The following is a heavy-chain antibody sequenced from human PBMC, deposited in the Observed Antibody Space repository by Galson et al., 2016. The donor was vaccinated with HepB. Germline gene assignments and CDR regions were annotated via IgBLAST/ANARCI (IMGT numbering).Heavy chain of an antibody. CDR3: ADMGATEDY. CDR1: GNSFNNNG. D-gene: IGHD1-26*01. Sequence: SLRLSCAASGNSFNNNGMHWVRQGPGQGLEWVANINQDGREMSYGDSVKGRFTITRDNAKKSLYLQMNSLRVEDTAVYYCADMGATEDYWGQGTLVTVSS. CDR2: INQDGREM. V-gene: IGHV3-7*01. J-gene: IGHJ4*02.